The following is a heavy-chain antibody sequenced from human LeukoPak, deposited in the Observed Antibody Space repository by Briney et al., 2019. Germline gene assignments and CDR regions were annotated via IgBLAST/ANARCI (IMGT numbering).Heavy chain of an antibody. CDR2: IIPILGIA. CDR3: ARGPMPSSYSSSWYIVPGTPPLRYGMDV. CDR1: GGTFISYA. Sequence: SVKVSCKASGGTFISYAISWVRQAPGQGLEWMGRIIPILGIANYAQKFQGRVTITADKSTSTAYMELSSLRSEDTAVYYCARGPMPSSYSSSWYIVPGTPPLRYGMDVWGQGTTVTVSS. V-gene: IGHV1-69*04. J-gene: IGHJ6*02. D-gene: IGHD6-13*01.